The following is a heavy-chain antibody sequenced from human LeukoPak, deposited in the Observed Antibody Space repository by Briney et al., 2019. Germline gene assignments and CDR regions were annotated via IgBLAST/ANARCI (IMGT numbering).Heavy chain of an antibody. CDR3: ARDPSEGTYYYDSSGYGGNDY. Sequence: SVKVSCKASGYTFTGYYMHWVRQAPGQGLEWMGGIIPIFGTANYAQKFQGRVTITADKSTSTAYMELSSLRSEDTAVYYCARDPSEGTYYYDSSGYGGNDYWGQGTLVTVSS. CDR2: IIPIFGTA. CDR1: GYTFTGYY. D-gene: IGHD3-22*01. V-gene: IGHV1-69*06. J-gene: IGHJ4*02.